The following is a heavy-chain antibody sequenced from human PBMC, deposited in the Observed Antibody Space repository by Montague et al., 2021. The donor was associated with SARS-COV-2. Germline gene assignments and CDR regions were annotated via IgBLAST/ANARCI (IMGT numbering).Heavy chain of an antibody. V-gene: IGHV3-7*01. CDR2: IKQDGTEK. D-gene: IGHD4-17*01. Sequence: SLRLSCAASGFTFSNYWMNWVRQAPGKGLEWVANIKQDGTEKYYXXSLKGRFTISRDNAKNSLYLQMNSLRADDTAVYCCARNDYGGVDYKYYGMGVWGQGATVTVSS. CDR3: ARNDYGGVDYKYYGMGV. CDR1: GFTFSNYW. J-gene: IGHJ6*02.